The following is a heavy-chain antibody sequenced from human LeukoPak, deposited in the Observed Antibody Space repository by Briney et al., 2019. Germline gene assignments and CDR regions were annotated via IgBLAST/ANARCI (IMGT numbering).Heavy chain of an antibody. Sequence: SETLSLTCTVYGGSISRYYWSWIRLPPGKRLEWIGYIYYTGSTNYNPSLKSRVTMSVDTSKNQFSLKLSSVTAADTAVYYCAGHPPGNDDAFDIWGQGTMVTVSS. CDR1: GGSISRYY. CDR3: AGHPPGNDDAFDI. J-gene: IGHJ3*02. D-gene: IGHD1-1*01. CDR2: IYYTGST. V-gene: IGHV4-59*08.